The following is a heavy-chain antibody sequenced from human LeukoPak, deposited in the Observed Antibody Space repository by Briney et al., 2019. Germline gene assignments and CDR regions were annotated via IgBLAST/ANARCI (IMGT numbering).Heavy chain of an antibody. CDR3: ARDTFGGVDY. CDR2: IWYDGSNK. CDR1: GFTFSIYG. Sequence: GGSLRLSCAASGFTFSIYGMHRGRQAPGKGLEWVAVIWYDGSNKYYADSVKGRFTISRDNSKNTLYLQMNSLRAEDTAVYYCARDTFGGVDYWGQGTLVTVSS. J-gene: IGHJ4*02. V-gene: IGHV3-33*01. D-gene: IGHD3-16*01.